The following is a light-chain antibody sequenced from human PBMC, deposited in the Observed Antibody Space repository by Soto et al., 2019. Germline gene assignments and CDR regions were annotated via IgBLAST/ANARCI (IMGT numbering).Light chain of an antibody. V-gene: IGKV3-20*01. CDR1: QSLSSTY. J-gene: IGKJ2*01. CDR2: GVS. CDR3: QQYASSPST. Sequence: EIVLTQSPGTLSLPPGERATLSCRASQSLSSTYLAWYQQKPGQAPRLLIYGVSNRATGIPDRFSGSGSGTDFTLTINRLEPEDFALYYCQQYASSPSTFGQGTRLEIK.